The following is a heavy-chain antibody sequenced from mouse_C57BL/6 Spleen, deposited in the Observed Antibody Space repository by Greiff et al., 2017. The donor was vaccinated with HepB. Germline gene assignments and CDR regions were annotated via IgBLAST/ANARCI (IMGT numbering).Heavy chain of an antibody. J-gene: IGHJ3*01. D-gene: IGHD1-1*01. CDR1: GFNIKDYY. Sequence: EVQLQQSGAELVRPGASVKLSRTASGFNIKDYYMHWVKQRPEQGLEWIGRIDPEDGDTEYAPKFQGKATMTADTSSNTAYLQLSSLTSEDTAVYYCTTHGSSSAWFAYWGQGTLVTVSA. V-gene: IGHV14-1*01. CDR3: TTHGSSSAWFAY. CDR2: IDPEDGDT.